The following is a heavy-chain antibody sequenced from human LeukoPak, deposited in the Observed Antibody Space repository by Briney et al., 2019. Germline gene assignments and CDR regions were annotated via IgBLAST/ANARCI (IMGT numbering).Heavy chain of an antibody. CDR1: GGSFSGYY. Sequence: SETLSLTCAVYGGSFSGYYWSWIRQPPGKGLEWIGGINHSGSTNYNPSLKSRVTISVDTSKNQFSLKLSSVTAADTAVYYCARAHYDYGDDYWGQGTLVTVSS. D-gene: IGHD4-17*01. V-gene: IGHV4-34*01. CDR3: ARAHYDYGDDY. CDR2: INHSGST. J-gene: IGHJ4*02.